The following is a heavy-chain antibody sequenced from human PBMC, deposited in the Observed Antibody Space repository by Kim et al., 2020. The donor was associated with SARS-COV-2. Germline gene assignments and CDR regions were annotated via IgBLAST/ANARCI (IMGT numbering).Heavy chain of an antibody. CDR2: ITHHGST. CDR3: ARGPEPSGYSDYW. D-gene: IGHD3-22*01. Sequence: SETLSLTCAVYGGSFSGYYWSWIRQTPGKGLEWIGVITHHGSTNYNSSPKSRVTMSVATYKNQFPLNLRSMTAADTAADYCARGPEPSGYSDYW. J-gene: IGHJ2*01. CDR1: GGSFSGYY. V-gene: IGHV4-34*01.